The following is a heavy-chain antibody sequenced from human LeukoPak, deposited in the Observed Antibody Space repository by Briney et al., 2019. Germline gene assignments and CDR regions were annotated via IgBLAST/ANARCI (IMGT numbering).Heavy chain of an antibody. CDR3: ARDLTDRIGPYYYDSSGYHMDY. V-gene: IGHV4-59*12. J-gene: IGHJ4*02. Sequence: SETLSLTCTVSGGSISSYYWSWIRQPPGKGLEWIGYIYYSGSTNYNPSLKSRVTISVDTSKNQFSLKLSSVTAADTAVYYCARDLTDRIGPYYYDSSGYHMDYWGQGTLVTVSS. CDR2: IYYSGST. D-gene: IGHD3-22*01. CDR1: GGSISSYY.